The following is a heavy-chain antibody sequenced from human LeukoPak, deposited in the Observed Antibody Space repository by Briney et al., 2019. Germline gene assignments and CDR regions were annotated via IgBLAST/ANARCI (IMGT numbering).Heavy chain of an antibody. V-gene: IGHV4-59*01. CDR2: IYYSGST. J-gene: IGHJ4*02. CDR3: ARGGPRPPPFDY. CDR1: GGSISSYY. Sequence: SETLSLTCTVSGGSISSYYWSWIRQPPGKGLEWIGYIYYSGSTNYNPSLKSRVTISVDTSKNQFSLKLSSVTAADTAVYYCARGGPRPPPFDYWGQGTLVTVSS.